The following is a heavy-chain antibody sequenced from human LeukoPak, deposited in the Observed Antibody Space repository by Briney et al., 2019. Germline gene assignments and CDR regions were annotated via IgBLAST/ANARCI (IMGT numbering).Heavy chain of an antibody. CDR3: ARLGYCSGGSCYYYYYMDV. D-gene: IGHD2-15*01. CDR2: IYYGSVFYSVST. Sequence: SETLSLTCTVSDGSISSSSYYWGWLRQPPGKGLEWIGSIYYGSVFYSVSTYYNPSLKSRVTMSGDTSKSQFSLKLRSVTAADTAAYYCARLGYCSGGSCYYYYYMDVWGKGTTVTVSS. J-gene: IGHJ6*03. CDR1: DGSISSSSYY. V-gene: IGHV4-39*07.